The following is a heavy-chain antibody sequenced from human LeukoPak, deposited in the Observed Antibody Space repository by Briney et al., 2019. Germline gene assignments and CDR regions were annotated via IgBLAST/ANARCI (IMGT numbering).Heavy chain of an antibody. J-gene: IGHJ4*02. D-gene: IGHD6-19*01. CDR3: AKDYRYSGGWYDY. CDR1: GFTFSSYG. CDR2: IRYDGSNK. V-gene: IGHV3-30*02. Sequence: PGGSLRLSCAASGFTFSSYGMHWVRQAPGKGLEWVAFIRYDGSNKYYADSVKGRFTISRDNSKNTLYLQMNSLRAEDTAVYYCAKDYRYSGGWYDYWGQGTLVTVSS.